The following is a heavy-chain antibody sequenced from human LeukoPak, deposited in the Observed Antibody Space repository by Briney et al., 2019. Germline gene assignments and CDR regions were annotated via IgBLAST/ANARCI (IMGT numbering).Heavy chain of an antibody. CDR3: TRKKGVVPAAAD. Sequence: GGSLRLSCTASGFTFGDYAMSWFRQAPGKGLEWVGFIRSKAYGGTTEYAASVKGGFTISRDDSKSIAYLQMNSLKAEDTAVYYCTRKKGVVPAAADWGQGTLVTVSS. CDR1: GFTFGDYA. CDR2: IRSKAYGGTT. V-gene: IGHV3-49*03. D-gene: IGHD2-2*01. J-gene: IGHJ4*02.